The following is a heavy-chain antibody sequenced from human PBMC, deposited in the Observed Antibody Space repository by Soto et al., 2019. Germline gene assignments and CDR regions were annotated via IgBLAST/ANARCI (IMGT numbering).Heavy chain of an antibody. D-gene: IGHD2-21*02. V-gene: IGHV4-39*01. CDR3: ARHPSDFWFDP. Sequence: KTSETLSLTCSVSCGSISRCIYLGGWLRQPPGKGLEWIGSIYYSGSTYYNPSLKSRVTVSVDTSKNQFSLTLSSVTAADTAVYYCARHPSDFWFDPWGQGTLVTVSS. J-gene: IGHJ5*02. CDR2: IYYSGST. CDR1: CGSISRCIYL.